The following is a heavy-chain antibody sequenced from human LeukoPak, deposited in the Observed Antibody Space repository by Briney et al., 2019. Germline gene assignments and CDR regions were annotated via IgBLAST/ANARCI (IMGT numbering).Heavy chain of an antibody. CDR1: GGTFSSYA. J-gene: IGHJ5*02. D-gene: IGHD3-22*01. Sequence: SVKVSCKASGGTFSSYAISWVRQAPGQGLEWMGGIIPIFGTANYAQKFQGRVTITADESTSTAYMELSSLRSEDTAVYYCARDKLSTHYYDSSGHNWFDPWGQGTLVTVSS. CDR2: IIPIFGTA. V-gene: IGHV1-69*13. CDR3: ARDKLSTHYYDSSGHNWFDP.